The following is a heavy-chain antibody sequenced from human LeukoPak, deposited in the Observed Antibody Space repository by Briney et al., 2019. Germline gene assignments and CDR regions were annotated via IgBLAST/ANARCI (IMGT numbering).Heavy chain of an antibody. D-gene: IGHD5-18*01. J-gene: IGHJ6*03. CDR1: GYTFTSYD. CDR3: ARVPSYSYGSYYYYYYMDV. V-gene: IGHV1-8*01. Sequence: ASVKISCKASGYTFTSYDINWVREATGQGLEWMGWMNPNSGNTGYAQKFQGRVTMTRNTSISTAYMELSSLRSEDTAVYYCARVPSYSYGSYYYYYYMDVWGKGTTVIISS. CDR2: MNPNSGNT.